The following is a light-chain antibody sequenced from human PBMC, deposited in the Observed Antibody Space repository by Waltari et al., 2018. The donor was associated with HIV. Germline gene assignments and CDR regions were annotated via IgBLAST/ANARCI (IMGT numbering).Light chain of an antibody. Sequence: VMTQTPLSLSVTPGPLASNSCKSSQSLLHSNGKTYLYWYQQKPGQPPHLLIYEVSNRFSGVPDRFSGSGSGADFTLKISRVEAEDVANYYCMQSLQFPLTFGQGTRLEIK. CDR2: EVS. CDR3: MQSLQFPLT. CDR1: QSLLHSNGKTY. J-gene: IGKJ5*01. V-gene: IGKV2D-29*01.